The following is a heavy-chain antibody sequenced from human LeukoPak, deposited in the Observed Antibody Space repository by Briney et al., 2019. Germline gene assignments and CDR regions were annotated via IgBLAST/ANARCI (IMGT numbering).Heavy chain of an antibody. D-gene: IGHD1-26*01. J-gene: IGHJ4*02. CDR1: GFTFSSYE. CDR2: ISSSGSTI. V-gene: IGHV3-48*03. Sequence: GGSLRPSCAASGFTFSSYEMNWVRQAPGKGLEWVSYISSSGSTIYYADSVKGRSTISRDNAKNSLYLQMNSLRAGDTAVYYCAREGRGSWYYWGQGTLVTVSS. CDR3: AREGRGSWYY.